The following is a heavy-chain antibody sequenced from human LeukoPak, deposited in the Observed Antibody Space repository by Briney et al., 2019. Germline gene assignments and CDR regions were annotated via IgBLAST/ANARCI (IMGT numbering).Heavy chain of an antibody. Sequence: GGSLRLSCAASGFTFSSYGMHWVRQAPGKGLEWVAVISYDGSNKYYADSVKGRFTISRDNSKNTLYLQMNSLRAEDTAVYYCAKPRLGGSYYNSALDYWGQGTLVTVSS. V-gene: IGHV3-30*18. J-gene: IGHJ4*02. CDR3: AKPRLGGSYYNSALDY. CDR1: GFTFSSYG. D-gene: IGHD3-10*01. CDR2: ISYDGSNK.